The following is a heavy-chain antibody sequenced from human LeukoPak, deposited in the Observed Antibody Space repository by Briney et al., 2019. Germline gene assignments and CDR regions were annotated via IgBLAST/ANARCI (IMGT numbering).Heavy chain of an antibody. CDR1: GYTFTSYG. Sequence: ASVKVSCKASGYTFTSYGISWVRQAPGQGLEWMGWISAYNGNTNYAQKLHGRVTMTRDTSITTAYMELNSLTSDDTAVYFCARSAEHCNNGVCFTDYYMDVWGKGTTVTVSS. CDR2: ISAYNGNT. CDR3: ARSAEHCNNGVCFTDYYMDV. D-gene: IGHD2-8*01. J-gene: IGHJ6*03. V-gene: IGHV1-18*01.